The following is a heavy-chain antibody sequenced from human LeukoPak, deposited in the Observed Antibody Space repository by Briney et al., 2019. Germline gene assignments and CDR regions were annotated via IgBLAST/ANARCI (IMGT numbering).Heavy chain of an antibody. CDR3: AKDPAYL. D-gene: IGHD2-21*01. J-gene: IGHJ4*02. V-gene: IGHV3-48*01. Sequence: GGSLRLSCSASGFTLSSYSMNWVRQAPGKGLEWVSYISSTSSTKYYADSVKGRFTISRDNSKNTLYLQMNSLRAEDTAVYYCAKDPAYLWGQGTLVTVSS. CDR2: ISSTSSTK. CDR1: GFTLSSYS.